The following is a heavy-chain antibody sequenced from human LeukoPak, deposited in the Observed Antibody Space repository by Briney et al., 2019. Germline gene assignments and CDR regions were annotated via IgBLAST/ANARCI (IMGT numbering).Heavy chain of an antibody. CDR2: ISDYNGNT. CDR3: ARDKWGYCSSTSCYGGFDAFDI. D-gene: IGHD2-2*01. J-gene: IGHJ3*02. Sequence: ASVKVSCKASGYTFTSYGISWVRQAPGQGLEWMGWISDYNGNTNYAQKLQGRVTMTTDTSTSTAYMELRSLRSDDTAVYYCARDKWGYCSSTSCYGGFDAFDIWGQGTMVTVSS. V-gene: IGHV1-18*01. CDR1: GYTFTSYG.